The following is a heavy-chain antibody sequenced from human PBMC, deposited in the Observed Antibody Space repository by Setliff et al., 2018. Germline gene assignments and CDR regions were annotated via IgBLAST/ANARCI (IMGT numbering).Heavy chain of an antibody. CDR2: IYYSGDT. CDR3: ARMTGFQYIDV. Sequence: SETLSLTCIVSGGSIRSHNWSWIRQPPGKGLEWIGYIYYSGDTNSNPSLKSRVTILLDTSKNQFSLTLTSVTAADTAVYYCARMTGFQYIDVWGKGTTVTVSS. CDR1: GGSIRSHN. D-gene: IGHD3-3*01. J-gene: IGHJ6*03. V-gene: IGHV4-59*08.